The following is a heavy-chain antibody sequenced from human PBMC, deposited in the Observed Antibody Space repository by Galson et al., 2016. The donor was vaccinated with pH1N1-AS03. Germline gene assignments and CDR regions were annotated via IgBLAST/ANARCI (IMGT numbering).Heavy chain of an antibody. Sequence: SVKLSCKASGYILSDYAMQWVRQAPGHRLEWMGWINAGNGTTKYSQYFQGRVTIIRDISASTAYMELSNLKSEDTAVYYCARGMYLVGDFWSAYYPPGMDVWGQGTTVTVSS. CDR2: INAGNGTT. CDR1: GYILSDYA. J-gene: IGHJ6*02. CDR3: ARGMYLVGDFWSAYYPPGMDV. D-gene: IGHD3-3*01. V-gene: IGHV1-3*01.